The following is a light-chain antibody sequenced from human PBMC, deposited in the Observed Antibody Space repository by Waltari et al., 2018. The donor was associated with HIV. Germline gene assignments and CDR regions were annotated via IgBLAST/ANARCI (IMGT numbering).Light chain of an antibody. V-gene: IGKV3-20*01. CDR2: GSS. CDR1: QTVSQSS. Sequence: IVLTQSPGAVAFSPGDKVTLSCRASQTVSQSSVAWYQQKPGQPPRLLIHGSSNRAAGIPGRFSGSGSGTDFTLTIARLEPEDFAIYYCQHFGGSSIFGQGTKVEVK. CDR3: QHFGGSSI. J-gene: IGKJ1*01.